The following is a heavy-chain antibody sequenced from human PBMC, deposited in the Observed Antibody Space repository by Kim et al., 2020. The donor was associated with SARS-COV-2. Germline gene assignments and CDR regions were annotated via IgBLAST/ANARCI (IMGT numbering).Heavy chain of an antibody. J-gene: IGHJ6*02. CDR1: GFSLSRAGVY. CDR2: ISYSGST. V-gene: IGHV4-31*03. D-gene: IGHD3-10*01. Sequence: SETLSLTCNVSGFSLSRAGVYWSWIRQSPGKGLQWIGYISYSGSTFYNPSLKNRVTISVDTSRNQFSLKVTSLSAADTAVYYCARASYGSGNYRPYSHFYGLDVWGQGTTVTVSS. CDR3: ARASYGSGNYRPYSHFYGLDV.